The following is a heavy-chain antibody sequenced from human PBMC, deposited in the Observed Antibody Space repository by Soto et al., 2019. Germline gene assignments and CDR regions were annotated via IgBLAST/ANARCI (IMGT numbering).Heavy chain of an antibody. J-gene: IGHJ6*02. Sequence: QVQLVQSGGEVKKPGASVEVSCKASGYTFTTYDLSWVRQAPGQGLEWMGWISAYNGNTNYAQNLQGRVTMTTDTSTSTAYMELRSLRSDDTAVYYCARVIGYYYHMDVWGQGTTVTVSS. CDR3: ARVIGYYYHMDV. CDR1: GYTFTTYD. V-gene: IGHV1-18*01. D-gene: IGHD3-22*01. CDR2: ISAYNGNT.